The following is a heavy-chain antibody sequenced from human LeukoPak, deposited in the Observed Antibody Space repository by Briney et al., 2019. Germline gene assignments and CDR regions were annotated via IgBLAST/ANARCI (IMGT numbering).Heavy chain of an antibody. D-gene: IGHD6-13*01. CDR2: IYYSGST. V-gene: IGHV4-59*12. CDR3: ARAVTSSSSWYKWVNWFDP. CDR1: GGSISSYY. J-gene: IGHJ5*02. Sequence: KPSETLSLTCTVSGGSISSYYWSWIRQPPGKGLEWIGYIYYSGSTNYNPSLKSRVTISVGTSKNQFSLKLSSVTAADTAVYYCARAVTSSSSWYKWVNWFDPWGQGTLVTVSS.